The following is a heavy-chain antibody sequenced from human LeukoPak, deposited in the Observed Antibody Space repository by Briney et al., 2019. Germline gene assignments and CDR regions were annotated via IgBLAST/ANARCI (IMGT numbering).Heavy chain of an antibody. Sequence: SETLSLTCAVYGGSFSGYYWSWIRQPPGKGLEWIGEINHSGSTNYNPSLKSRVTISVDTSKNQFSLKLSSVTAADTAGYYCARIINTGGANSGDQWGQGTLVNVLS. D-gene: IGHD1-26*01. V-gene: IGHV4-34*01. J-gene: IGHJ4*02. CDR2: INHSGST. CDR1: GGSFSGYY. CDR3: ARIINTGGANSGDQ.